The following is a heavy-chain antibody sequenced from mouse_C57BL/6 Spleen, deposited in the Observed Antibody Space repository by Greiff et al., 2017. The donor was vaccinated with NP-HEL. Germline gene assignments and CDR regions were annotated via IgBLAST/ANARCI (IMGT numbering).Heavy chain of an antibody. J-gene: IGHJ2*01. CDR1: LFTFSSYG. D-gene: IGHD2-5*01. CDR3: ARHSNSFDY. CDR2: ISSGGSYT. V-gene: IGHV5-6*02. Sequence: DVKLVESGGDLATPFFSLPLSFSSSLFTFSSYGMSWVRQTPDKRLEWVATISSGGSYTYYPDSVKGRFTISRDNAKNTLYLQMSSLKSEDTAMYYCARHSNSFDYWGQGTTLTVSS.